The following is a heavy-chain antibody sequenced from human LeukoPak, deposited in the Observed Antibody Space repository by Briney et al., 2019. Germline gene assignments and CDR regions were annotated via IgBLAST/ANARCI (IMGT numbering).Heavy chain of an antibody. V-gene: IGHV1-18*01. CDR3: ARVTQFYEGAFDI. Sequence: ASVKVSCKAFGYIFTNFGITWVRQAPGQGLEWMGWISAYNGDTKYGQSFQGRVTMTTDTSTSTAYMELRSLRSDDTAVYYCARVTQFYEGAFDIWGQGTMVTVSS. J-gene: IGHJ3*02. D-gene: IGHD5/OR15-5a*01. CDR2: ISAYNGDT. CDR1: GYIFTNFG.